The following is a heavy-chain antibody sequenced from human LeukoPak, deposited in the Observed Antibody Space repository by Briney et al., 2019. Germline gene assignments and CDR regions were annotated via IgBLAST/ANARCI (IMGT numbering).Heavy chain of an antibody. CDR3: ARRATVERDLDY. D-gene: IGHD4-23*01. J-gene: IGHJ4*02. V-gene: IGHV3-21*01. Sequence: MXWIRQAPXKGLEWVSSISSSSSYIYYADSVKGRFTISRDNAKNSLYLQMNSLRAEDTAVYYCARRATVERDLDYWGQGTLVTVSS. CDR2: ISSSSSYI.